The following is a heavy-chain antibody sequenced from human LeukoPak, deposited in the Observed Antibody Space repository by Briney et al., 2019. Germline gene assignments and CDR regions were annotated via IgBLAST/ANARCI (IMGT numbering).Heavy chain of an antibody. J-gene: IGHJ5*02. Sequence: SETLSLTCAVPGGSISSYYWSWIWETPGKGLGWSWHIYYSGRINYNTSLKSRVTISVETSKNRFSLYLSSMTGADTAVYYCASESSDYDFWSTEFDHWGQGTLVTVSS. V-gene: IGHV4-59*01. CDR2: IYYSGRI. CDR3: ASESSDYDFWSTEFDH. CDR1: GGSISSYY. D-gene: IGHD3-3*01.